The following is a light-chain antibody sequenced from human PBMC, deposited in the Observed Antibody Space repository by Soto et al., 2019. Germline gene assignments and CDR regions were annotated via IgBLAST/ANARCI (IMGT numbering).Light chain of an antibody. J-gene: IGKJ1*01. CDR2: EAS. V-gene: IGKV1-5*01. Sequence: DIQMTQSPSTLSASVGDRGTITCRPSQSVSTWLAWYQQKPGEAPNLLIYEASRLQSGVPSRFSDSASGREFTLTITNLQPDDVATYYCQQYNDHPWTFGQGTKVDIK. CDR1: QSVSTW. CDR3: QQYNDHPWT.